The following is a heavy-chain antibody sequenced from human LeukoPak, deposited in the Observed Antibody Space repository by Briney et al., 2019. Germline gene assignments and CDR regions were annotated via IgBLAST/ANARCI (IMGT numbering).Heavy chain of an antibody. V-gene: IGHV4-61*02. CDR3: ARVGYYPDYYMDV. CDR2: IYTSGST. CDR1: GGSISSGSYY. Sequence: SQTLSLTRTVSGGSISSGSYYWSWIRQPAGKGLEWIGRIYTSGSTHYNPSLKSRVTISVDTSKNQFSLKLTSVTAADTAVYYCARVGYYPDYYMDVWGKGTAVTVSS. D-gene: IGHD2-21*01. J-gene: IGHJ6*03.